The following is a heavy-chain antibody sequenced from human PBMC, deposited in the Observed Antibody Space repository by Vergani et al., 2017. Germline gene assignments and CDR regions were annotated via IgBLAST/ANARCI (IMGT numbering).Heavy chain of an antibody. D-gene: IGHD2-2*01. Sequence: VQLVESGGGLVQPGRSLRLSCAASGFTFGDHGIHWVRRAPGKGLEWVALISYDGTNKYYTNSVRGRFTISRDNSKSTLFLQMNSLRVEDTAVYYCARDSPLVVPAAIFYYYYGMDVWGQGTTVTVSS. V-gene: IGHV3-30-3*01. CDR1: GFTFGDHG. J-gene: IGHJ6*02. CDR2: ISYDGTNK. CDR3: ARDSPLVVPAAIFYYYYGMDV.